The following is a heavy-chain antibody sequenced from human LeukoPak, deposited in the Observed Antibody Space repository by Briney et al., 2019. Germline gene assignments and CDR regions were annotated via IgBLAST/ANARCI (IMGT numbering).Heavy chain of an antibody. V-gene: IGHV4-34*01. Sequence: NPSETLSLTCAVYGDSFTSYYWSWLRQPPGKGLEWIGQVTHGGGTNYNPSLKSRVTISADTSRNQFSLKLSSVTAADTAVYFCGGGGTIAAAGVDYWGHGTLVTVSS. D-gene: IGHD6-13*01. J-gene: IGHJ4*01. CDR3: GGGGTIAAAGVDY. CDR2: VTHGGGT. CDR1: GDSFTSYY.